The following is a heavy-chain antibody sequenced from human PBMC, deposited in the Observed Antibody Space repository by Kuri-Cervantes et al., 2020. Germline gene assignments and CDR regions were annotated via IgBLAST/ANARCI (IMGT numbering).Heavy chain of an antibody. CDR2: IYYSGST. CDR1: GGSISSYY. V-gene: IGHV4-59*01. J-gene: IGHJ5*02. D-gene: IGHD5-18*01. Sequence: SETLSLTCTVSGGSISSYYWSRIRQPPGKGLEWIGYIYYSGSTVRNPSLKSRVTISVDTSKNQFSLKLTSVTAADTAVYYCARGYSYGWRWFDPWGQGTLVTVSS. CDR3: ARGYSYGWRWFDP.